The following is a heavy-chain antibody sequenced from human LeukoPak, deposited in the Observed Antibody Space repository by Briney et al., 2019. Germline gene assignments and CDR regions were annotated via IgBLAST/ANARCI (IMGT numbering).Heavy chain of an antibody. CDR2: INWYGGST. Sequence: GGSLRLSCAASGFTSDDYGMSWVRQAPGKGLEWVSGINWYGGSTGYADSVKGRFTISRDNAKNSLYLQMNSLRAEDTAVYYCARDVGSYYYYMDVWGKGSTVTVSS. CDR3: ARDVGSYYYYMDV. V-gene: IGHV3-20*04. D-gene: IGHD1-26*01. CDR1: GFTSDDYG. J-gene: IGHJ6*03.